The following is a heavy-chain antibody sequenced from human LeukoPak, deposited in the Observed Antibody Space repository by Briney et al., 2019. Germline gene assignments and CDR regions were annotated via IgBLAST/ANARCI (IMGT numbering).Heavy chain of an antibody. V-gene: IGHV3-30*03. CDR1: GFTFSSYG. Sequence: GGSLRLSCAASGFTFSSYGMHWVGQAPGKGLEGVAVISYDGSNKYYADSVKGRFTISRDNCKNTLYLQMNSLRAEDTAVSYCARGCSRGSCHYLHGMDVWGQGTTVTVSS. D-gene: IGHD2-15*01. J-gene: IGHJ6*02. CDR2: ISYDGSNK. CDR3: ARGCSRGSCHYLHGMDV.